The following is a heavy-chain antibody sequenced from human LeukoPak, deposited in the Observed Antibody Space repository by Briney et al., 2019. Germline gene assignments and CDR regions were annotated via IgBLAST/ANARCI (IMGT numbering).Heavy chain of an antibody. Sequence: SETLSLTCTVSGGSISSYYWSWIRQPPGKGLEWIGYIYYSGSTNYNPSLKSRVTISVDTSKNQFSLKLSSVTAADTAVYYCARDRRPGYSSRFKSQNWFDPWGQGTLVTVSS. CDR3: ARDRRPGYSSRFKSQNWFDP. V-gene: IGHV4-59*01. CDR1: GGSISSYY. D-gene: IGHD6-13*01. CDR2: IYYSGST. J-gene: IGHJ5*02.